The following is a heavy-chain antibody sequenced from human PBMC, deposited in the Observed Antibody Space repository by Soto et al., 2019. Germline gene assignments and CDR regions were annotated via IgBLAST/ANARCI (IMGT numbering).Heavy chain of an antibody. CDR2: VSFNGNNK. V-gene: IGHV3-30*16. Sequence: QVQLVESGGGVVQPGTSLTLSCVGSGFTFSSYAFHWIRQAPGKGLEWVATVSFNGNNKYFGDSVKGRFSVSRDNVKKSLYLEVNDVRPEDTAVYFCAKHRGSERTFGCFDPWGPGSVVSVSS. CDR1: GFTFSSYA. D-gene: IGHD3-10*01. J-gene: IGHJ5*02. CDR3: AKHRGSERTFGCFDP.